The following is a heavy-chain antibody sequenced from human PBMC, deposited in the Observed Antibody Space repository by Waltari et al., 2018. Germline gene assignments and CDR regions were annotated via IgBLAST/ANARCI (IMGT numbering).Heavy chain of an antibody. Sequence: QVQLQESGPGLVKPSETLSLTCTVSGGSISSYYWSWIRQPPGKGLEWIGYIYYSGSTNYNPSLKSRVTISVDTSKNQFSLKLSSVTAADTAVYYCASLYGSVPGGMDVWGQGTTVTVSS. CDR2: IYYSGST. CDR3: ASLYGSVPGGMDV. CDR1: GGSISSYY. D-gene: IGHD3-10*01. V-gene: IGHV4-59*01. J-gene: IGHJ6*02.